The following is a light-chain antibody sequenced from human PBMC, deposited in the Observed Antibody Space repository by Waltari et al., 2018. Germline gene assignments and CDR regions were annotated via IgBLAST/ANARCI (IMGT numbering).Light chain of an antibody. CDR2: GAS. J-gene: IGKJ3*01. CDR3: QQYNNWPPGIT. CDR1: QSVSSN. Sequence: ASQSVSSNLAWYQQKPGQAPRLLIYGASTRATGIPARFSGSGSGTEFTLTISSLQSEDFAVYYCQQYNNWPPGITFGPGTKVDIK. V-gene: IGKV3-15*01.